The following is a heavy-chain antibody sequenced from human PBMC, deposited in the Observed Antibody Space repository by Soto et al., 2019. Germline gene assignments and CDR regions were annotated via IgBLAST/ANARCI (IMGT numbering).Heavy chain of an antibody. Sequence: QVQLQESGPGLVKASQTLSLICSVSGESISSGGYYWSWIRHHPGKGLEWIGYIYDSESAYYNPSRNSRVXXXMXXSKNHFAMKLSSVTAADTAVYYCARASSSSSAADYWGQGTLITVSS. CDR1: GESISSGGYY. J-gene: IGHJ4*02. D-gene: IGHD6-6*01. CDR2: IYDSESA. V-gene: IGHV4-31*03. CDR3: ARASSSSSAADY.